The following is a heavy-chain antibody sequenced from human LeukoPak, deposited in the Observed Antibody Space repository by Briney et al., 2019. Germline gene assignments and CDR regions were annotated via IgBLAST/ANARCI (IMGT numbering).Heavy chain of an antibody. CDR3: ASHYVWGSYRYPWYFDY. CDR1: GFTFSSYA. J-gene: IGHJ4*02. D-gene: IGHD3-16*02. CDR2: ISGSGGST. Sequence: GGSLRLSCAASGFTFSSYAMSWVRQAPGKGLEWVSAISGSGGSTYYADSVKGRLTISRDNSKNTLYLQMNSLRAEDTAVYYCASHYVWGSYRYPWYFDYWGQGTLVTVSS. V-gene: IGHV3-23*01.